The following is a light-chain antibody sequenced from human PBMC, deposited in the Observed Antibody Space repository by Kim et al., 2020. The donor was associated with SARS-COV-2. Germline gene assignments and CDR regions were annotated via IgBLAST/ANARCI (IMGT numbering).Light chain of an antibody. CDR3: QQSYSTPIT. J-gene: IGKJ5*01. CDR1: QSMSSY. V-gene: IGKV1-39*01. Sequence: AALGDRVTITCRASQSMSSYLNWYQQKPGKAPKLLIYAASSLQSGVPSRFSGSGSGTDFTLTISSLQPEDFATYYCQQSYSTPITFGQGTRLEIK. CDR2: AAS.